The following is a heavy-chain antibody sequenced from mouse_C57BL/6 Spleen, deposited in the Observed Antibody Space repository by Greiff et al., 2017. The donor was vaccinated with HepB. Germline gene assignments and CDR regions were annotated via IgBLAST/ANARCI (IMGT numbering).Heavy chain of an antibody. CDR2: IHPNSGST. Sequence: QVQLQQSGAELVKPGASVKLSCKASGYTFTSYWMHWVKQRPGQGLEWIGMIHPNSGSTNYNEKFKSKATLTVDKSSSTAYMQLSSLTSEDSAVYYCAREGDVGNFDYWGQGTTLTVSS. V-gene: IGHV1-64*01. D-gene: IGHD3-3*01. J-gene: IGHJ2*01. CDR1: GYTFTSYW. CDR3: AREGDVGNFDY.